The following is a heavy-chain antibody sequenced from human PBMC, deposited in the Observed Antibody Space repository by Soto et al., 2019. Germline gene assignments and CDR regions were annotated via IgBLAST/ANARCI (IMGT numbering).Heavy chain of an antibody. CDR3: ARHHTTCYYKSSFDY. J-gene: IGHJ4*02. V-gene: IGHV4-39*07. D-gene: IGHD3-9*01. Sequence: SETLSLTCTVSGGSISNSSYLWGWIRQPPGKGLQWIGSVSYSGSTYYNQSLKSRVTISVDTSKTQFSLRLSSVTAADTALYYCARHHTTCYYKSSFDYWGQGTLVTVSS. CDR1: GGSISNSSYL. CDR2: VSYSGST.